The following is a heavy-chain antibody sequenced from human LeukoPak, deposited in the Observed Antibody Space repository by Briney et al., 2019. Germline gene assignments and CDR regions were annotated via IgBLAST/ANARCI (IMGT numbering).Heavy chain of an antibody. Sequence: ASVKVSCKASGYIFTGYYMHWVRQAPGQGLEWMGWINPNSGDTNYAQKFQGRVTMTRDTSISTAYMELSRLRSDDTAVYYCARQSGLYYMDVWGKGTTVTISS. J-gene: IGHJ6*03. V-gene: IGHV1-2*02. CDR1: GYIFTGYY. CDR2: INPNSGDT. CDR3: ARQSGLYYMDV. D-gene: IGHD1-26*01.